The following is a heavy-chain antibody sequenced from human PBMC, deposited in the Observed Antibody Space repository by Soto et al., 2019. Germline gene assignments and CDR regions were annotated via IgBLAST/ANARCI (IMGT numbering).Heavy chain of an antibody. Sequence: QVQLQESGPGLVKPSETLSLTCTVSGGSISSYYWSWIRQPPGKGLEWIGYIYYSGSTNYNPSLKSRVTISVDTSKNQFSLKLSSVTAADTAVYYCAREGVSSSWYNYYGMDVWGLGTTVTVSS. CDR3: AREGVSSSWYNYYGMDV. CDR1: GGSISSYY. V-gene: IGHV4-59*01. J-gene: IGHJ6*02. D-gene: IGHD6-13*01. CDR2: IYYSGST.